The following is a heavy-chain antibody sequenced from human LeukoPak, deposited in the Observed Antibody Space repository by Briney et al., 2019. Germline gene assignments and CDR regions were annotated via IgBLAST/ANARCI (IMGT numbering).Heavy chain of an antibody. V-gene: IGHV5-51*01. D-gene: IGHD3-22*01. CDR3: ARQRSTAYYDSSGLPYDAFDI. CDR2: IYPGDSDT. Sequence: TGESLKISCKGSGYTFTNYWIGWVRQMPGKGLEWMGIIYPGDSDTRYSPSFQGQVTISADKSISTAYLQWSSLKASDTAMYYCARQRSTAYYDSSGLPYDAFDIWGQGTMVTVSS. J-gene: IGHJ3*02. CDR1: GYTFTNYW.